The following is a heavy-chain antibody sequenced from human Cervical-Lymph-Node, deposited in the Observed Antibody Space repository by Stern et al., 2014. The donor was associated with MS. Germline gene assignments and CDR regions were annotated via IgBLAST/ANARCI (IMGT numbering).Heavy chain of an antibody. D-gene: IGHD2-21*02. CDR1: GFTFRDYH. V-gene: IGHV3-11*01. J-gene: IGHJ4*02. Sequence: VQLEESGGGSVKPGGSLRLSCAVSGFTFRDYHMHWIRQAPGTGLEWISYISTTGKTIYSADSVKGRFTISRDNAKNSLYLQMNSLRVEDTAVYYCVRASDPLFEYWGQGTLVTVSS. CDR2: ISTTGKTI. CDR3: VRASDPLFEY.